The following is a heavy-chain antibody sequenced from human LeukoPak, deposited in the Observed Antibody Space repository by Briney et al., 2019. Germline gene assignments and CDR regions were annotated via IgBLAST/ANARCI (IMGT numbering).Heavy chain of an antibody. CDR2: IYSTGST. J-gene: IGHJ4*02. V-gene: IGHV4-4*07. Sequence: SETLSLTCTISGVSDSHSFWSWIRQPAGKGLEWIGRIYSTGSTDYSPTLRSRLTLSVDTSKKQVSLNLNSVTAADTAVYYCARGPGRVTQEALDYWGQGTLVTVSS. CDR1: GVSDSHSF. CDR3: ARGPGRVTQEALDY. D-gene: IGHD3-16*01.